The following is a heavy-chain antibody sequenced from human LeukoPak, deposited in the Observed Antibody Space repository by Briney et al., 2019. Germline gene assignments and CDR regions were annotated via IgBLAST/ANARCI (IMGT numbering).Heavy chain of an antibody. Sequence: GGSLRLSCAASRFTFSECAMHWVRQAPGKGLEWVSTISSGGGDTYIADPVKGRFTISRDNSKYTLYLQMNRLRADDTAVYYCAKAEGATLYYYGVDVWGQGTTVTVSS. V-gene: IGHV3-23*01. CDR2: ISSGGGDT. J-gene: IGHJ6*02. CDR1: RFTFSECA. CDR3: AKAEGATLYYYGVDV.